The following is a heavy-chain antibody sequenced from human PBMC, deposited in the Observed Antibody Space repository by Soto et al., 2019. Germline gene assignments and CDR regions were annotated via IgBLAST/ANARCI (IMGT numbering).Heavy chain of an antibody. J-gene: IGHJ5*02. CDR2: INPSGGST. CDR3: ARDGSAYQLLSRNWFDP. V-gene: IGHV1-46*01. D-gene: IGHD2-2*01. CDR1: GYTFTSYA. Sequence: ASVKVSCKASGYTFTSYAMHWVRQAPGQGLEWMGIINPSGGSTSYAQKFQGRVTMTRDTSTSTVYMELSSLRSEDTAVYYCARDGSAYQLLSRNWFDPWGQGTLVTVSS.